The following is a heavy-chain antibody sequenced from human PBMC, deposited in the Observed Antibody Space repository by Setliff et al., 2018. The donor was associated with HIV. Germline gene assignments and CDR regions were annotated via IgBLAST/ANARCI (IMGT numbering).Heavy chain of an antibody. Sequence: GGSLRLSCAASGFTFRSYAMSWVRQAPGKGLEWVSGISGSGGNTYYADSVKGRFTISRDNAKNSLYLQMNSLRAEDTAVYYCARDFSNYYDSSGYTGDYWGQGTLVTVSS. V-gene: IGHV3-23*01. CDR3: ARDFSNYYDSSGYTGDY. D-gene: IGHD3-22*01. CDR1: GFTFRSYA. CDR2: ISGSGGNT. J-gene: IGHJ4*02.